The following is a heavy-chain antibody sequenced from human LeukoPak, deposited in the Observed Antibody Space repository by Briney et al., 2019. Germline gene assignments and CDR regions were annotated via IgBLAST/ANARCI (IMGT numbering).Heavy chain of an antibody. CDR3: AKDAVGNYYERWFDP. Sequence: GGSLRLSCAASGFTFNSYGMHWVRQAPGKGLEWVAFIRCDGSNKYYADSVKGRFTISRDNSKNTLYLQMNSLRDEDTAVYYCAKDAVGNYYERWFDPWGQGTLVTVSS. CDR2: IRCDGSNK. V-gene: IGHV3-30*02. J-gene: IGHJ5*02. CDR1: GFTFNSYG. D-gene: IGHD3-16*01.